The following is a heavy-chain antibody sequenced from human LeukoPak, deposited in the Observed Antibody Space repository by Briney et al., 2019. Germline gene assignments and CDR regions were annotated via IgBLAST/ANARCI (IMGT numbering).Heavy chain of an antibody. CDR1: GFTFSNYA. D-gene: IGHD6-19*01. V-gene: IGHV3-23*01. Sequence: PGGSLRLSCAASGFTFSNYAMAWVRQAPGKGLEWVSSISGSGGGTYYADSVKGRFTISRDNSKNTLYLQMNSLRAEDTAVYYCAKPTVAGIWGQGTLVTVSS. J-gene: IGHJ4*02. CDR2: ISGSGGGT. CDR3: AKPTVAGI.